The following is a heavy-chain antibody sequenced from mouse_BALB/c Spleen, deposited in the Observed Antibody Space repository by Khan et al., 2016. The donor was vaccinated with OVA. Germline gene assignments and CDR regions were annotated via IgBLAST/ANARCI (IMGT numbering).Heavy chain of an antibody. D-gene: IGHD2-2*01. V-gene: IGHV3-5*02. J-gene: IGHJ1*01. CDR1: GISITTGNYR. CDR2: IFYSGST. CDR3: ARDSGFWYFDV. Sequence: EVQLQESGPGLVKPSQTVSLTCTVTGISITTGNYRWNWIRQFPGNKLEWIGFIFYSGSTIYNPSLTSRTTISRDTSKSQFFLEMTSLTAADTATYYCARDSGFWYFDVWGAGTTVTVSS.